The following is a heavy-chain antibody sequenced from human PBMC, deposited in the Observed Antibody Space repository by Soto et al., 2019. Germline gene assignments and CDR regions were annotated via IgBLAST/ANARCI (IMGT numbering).Heavy chain of an antibody. CDR1: GGSFRGFY. J-gene: IGHJ6*02. D-gene: IGHD3-3*01. Sequence: TSGTLCPSCAVYGGSFRGFYWRWVRQAPGKGLEWIGEINHSGSTNYNPSLKSRVTISVDTSKNQFSLKLSSVTAADTAVYYCASDFWSGSYYYGMDVWGQGTTVTVSS. V-gene: IGHV4-34*01. CDR3: ASDFWSGSYYYGMDV. CDR2: INHSGST.